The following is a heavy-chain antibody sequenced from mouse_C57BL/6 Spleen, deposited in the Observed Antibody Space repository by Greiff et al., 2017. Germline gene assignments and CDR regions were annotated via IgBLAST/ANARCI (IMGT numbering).Heavy chain of an antibody. CDR1: GFTFSDYG. CDR2: ISSGSSTI. Sequence: EVNVVESGGGLVKPGGSLKLSCAASGFTFSDYGMHWVRQAPEKGLEWVAYISSGSSTIYYADTVKGRFTISRDNAKNTLFLQMTSLRSEDTAMYYCARRPGSYFDYWGQGTTLTVSS. CDR3: ARRPGSYFDY. V-gene: IGHV5-17*01. J-gene: IGHJ2*01. D-gene: IGHD4-1*01.